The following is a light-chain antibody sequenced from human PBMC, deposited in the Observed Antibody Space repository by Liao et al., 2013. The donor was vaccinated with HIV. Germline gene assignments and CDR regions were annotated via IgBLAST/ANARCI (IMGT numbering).Light chain of an antibody. Sequence: SYVLTQPPSVSVAPGKTARITCGGNNIGSKSVHWYQQKPGQAPVLVIYYDSDRPSGIPERFSGSNSGNTATLTISRVEAGDEADYYCQVWDINTARVFGGGTKLTVL. V-gene: IGLV3-21*01. J-gene: IGLJ3*02. CDR3: QVWDINTARV. CDR2: YDS. CDR1: NIGSKS.